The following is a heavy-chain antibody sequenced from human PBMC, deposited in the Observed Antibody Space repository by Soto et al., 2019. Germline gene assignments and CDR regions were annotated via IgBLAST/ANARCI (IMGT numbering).Heavy chain of an antibody. V-gene: IGHV1-69*01. Sequence: QVQLVQSGAEVKKPGSSVKVSCKASGGIFSTYAISWLRQAPGQGLEWMGGIIPLFGTPNYAQRFQGRVTITADESTSTAYMELSRVRSEDTAVYYCARDREDYGSGNYYNRIDFWGQGTLGTVPS. CDR2: IIPLFGTP. CDR3: ARDREDYGSGNYYNRIDF. D-gene: IGHD3-10*01. CDR1: GGIFSTYA. J-gene: IGHJ4*02.